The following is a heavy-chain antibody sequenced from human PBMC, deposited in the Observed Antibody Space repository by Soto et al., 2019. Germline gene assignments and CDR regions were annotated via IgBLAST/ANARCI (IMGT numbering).Heavy chain of an antibody. CDR3: AKEHGMVFDPDY. V-gene: IGHV4-31*03. J-gene: IGHJ4*02. Sequence: QVQLQESGPGLVKPSQTLSLTCTVSGGSISSGGYYWSWIRQHPGKGLEWIGYIYYRGSTYYNPSTRRRVTISVDTSKHQFSLKLSSVTAADTAVYYCAKEHGMVFDPDYWGQGTLVTVSS. CDR1: GGSISSGGYY. D-gene: IGHD3-9*01. CDR2: IYYRGST.